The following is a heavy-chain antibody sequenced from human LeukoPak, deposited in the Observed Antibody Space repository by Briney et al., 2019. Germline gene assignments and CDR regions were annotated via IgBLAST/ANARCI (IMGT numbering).Heavy chain of an antibody. CDR1: GFTFSRYW. CDR2: IESDGSST. D-gene: IGHD6-19*01. Sequence: PGGSLRLSCAASGFTFSRYWMHWVRQAPGKGPVWVSRIESDGSSTSYADSVKGRFTISRDNAKNTLYLQMNSLRAEDTAVYYCATLISGWSLYWGQGTLVTVSS. CDR3: ATLISGWSLY. J-gene: IGHJ4*02. V-gene: IGHV3-74*01.